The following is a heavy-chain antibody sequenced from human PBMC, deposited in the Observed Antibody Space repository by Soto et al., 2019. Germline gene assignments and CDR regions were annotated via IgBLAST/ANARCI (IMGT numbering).Heavy chain of an antibody. Sequence: SVKVSCKASGDTFGRFTINWVRQAPGQGLEWMGGIKPISDITNYAQRFQGRVTFTADASTSTVYLELSSLRSEDTAMYYCARDPSTINKLIGVWFDPWGQGTLVTSPQ. CDR2: IKPISDIT. J-gene: IGHJ5*02. V-gene: IGHV1-69*13. D-gene: IGHD4-4*01. CDR3: ARDPSTINKLIGVWFDP. CDR1: GDTFGRFT.